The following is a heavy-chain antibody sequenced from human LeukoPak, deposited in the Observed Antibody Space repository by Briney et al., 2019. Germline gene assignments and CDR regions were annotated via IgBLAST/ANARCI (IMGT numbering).Heavy chain of an antibody. D-gene: IGHD4-11*01. CDR1: GGSISSYY. CDR2: IYYSGST. Sequence: SETLSLTCTVSGGSISSYYWSWIRQPPGKGLEWIGYIYYSGSTNYNPSLKSRVTIPVDTSKNQFSLKLSSVTAADTAVYYCARSSYSNYAREVDYWGQGTLVTVSS. CDR3: ARSSYSNYAREVDY. J-gene: IGHJ4*02. V-gene: IGHV4-59*01.